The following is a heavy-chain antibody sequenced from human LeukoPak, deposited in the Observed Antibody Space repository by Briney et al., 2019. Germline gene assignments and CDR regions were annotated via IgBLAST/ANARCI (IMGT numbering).Heavy chain of an antibody. J-gene: IGHJ4*02. Sequence: GGSLRLSCAASGFTVSSNYMSWVRQAPGKGLEWVSVIYSGGSTYYADSVKGRFTISRDYSKNTLYLQMNSLRAEDTAVYYCARIYCGGDCYAYYFDYWGQGTLVTVSS. V-gene: IGHV3-53*01. D-gene: IGHD2-21*02. CDR3: ARIYCGGDCYAYYFDY. CDR2: IYSGGST. CDR1: GFTVSSNY.